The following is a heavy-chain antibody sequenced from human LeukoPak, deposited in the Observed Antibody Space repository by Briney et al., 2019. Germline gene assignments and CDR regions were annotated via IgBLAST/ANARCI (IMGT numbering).Heavy chain of an antibody. CDR3: AREGFRYLDY. J-gene: IGHJ4*02. Sequence: GGSLRLSCAASGFTFTTYSMNWVRQTPGKGLEWVSFISSSSGTYIYYADSVKGRFTISRDNAKNLLYLQMNSLRAEDTAVYYCAREGFRYLDYWGQGTLVTVSS. CDR1: GFTFTTYS. CDR2: ISSSSGTYI. V-gene: IGHV3-21*01.